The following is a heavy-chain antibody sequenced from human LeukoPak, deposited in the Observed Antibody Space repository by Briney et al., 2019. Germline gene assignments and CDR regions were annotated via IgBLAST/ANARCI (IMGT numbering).Heavy chain of an antibody. CDR1: GYTFTDYY. CDR2: ISAYNGNT. Sequence: ASVKVSCKTSGYTFTDYYLHWVRQAPGQGLEWMGWISAYNGNTNYAQKLQGRVTMTTDTFTSTAYMELRSLRSDDTAVYYCARVRGDGYNLQGYYYYYMDVWGKGTTVTVSS. J-gene: IGHJ6*03. CDR3: ARVRGDGYNLQGYYYYYMDV. D-gene: IGHD5-24*01. V-gene: IGHV1-18*04.